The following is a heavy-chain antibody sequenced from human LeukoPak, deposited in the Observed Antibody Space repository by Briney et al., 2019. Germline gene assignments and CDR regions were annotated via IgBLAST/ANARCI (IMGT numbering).Heavy chain of an antibody. J-gene: IGHJ4*02. Sequence: SVKVSCKASGGTFSSYAISWVRQAPGQGLEWMGGIIPIFGTANYAQKFQGRVTITTDESTSTAYMELSSLRSEDTAVYYCARSSSSWYGGYYFDYWGQGTLDTVSS. CDR3: ARSSSSWYGGYYFDY. CDR1: GGTFSSYA. D-gene: IGHD6-13*01. CDR2: IIPIFGTA. V-gene: IGHV1-69*05.